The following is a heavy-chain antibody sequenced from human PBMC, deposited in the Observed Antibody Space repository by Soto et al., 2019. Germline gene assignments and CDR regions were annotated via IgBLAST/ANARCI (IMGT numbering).Heavy chain of an antibody. CDR1: GGSFSGYY. CDR2: INHSGST. Sequence: SETLSLTCAVYGGSFSGYYWSWIRQPPGKGLEWIGEINHSGSTNYNPSLKSRVTISVDTSKNQFSLKLSSVTAADTAVYYCARGGYGDYDYYYGMDVWGQGTTVT. CDR3: ARGGYGDYDYYYGMDV. J-gene: IGHJ6*02. D-gene: IGHD4-17*01. V-gene: IGHV4-34*01.